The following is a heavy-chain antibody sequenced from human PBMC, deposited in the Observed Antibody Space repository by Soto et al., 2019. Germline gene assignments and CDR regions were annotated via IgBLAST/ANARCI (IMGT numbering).Heavy chain of an antibody. Sequence: ASVKVSCKASGYTFTGYYMHWVRQAPGQGLEWMGIINPSDGSTSYAQKFQGRVTMTRDTSTSTVYMELSSLRSEDTAVYYCATSSHGYSYALDYWGQGNLVTVSS. D-gene: IGHD5-18*01. CDR3: ATSSHGYSYALDY. V-gene: IGHV1-46*01. CDR1: GYTFTGYY. CDR2: INPSDGST. J-gene: IGHJ4*02.